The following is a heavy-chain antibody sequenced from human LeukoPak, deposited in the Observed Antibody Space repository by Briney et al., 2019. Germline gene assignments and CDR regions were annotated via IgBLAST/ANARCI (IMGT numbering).Heavy chain of an antibody. CDR1: GYTFSTYY. Sequence: ASVKVSCKASGYTFSTYYMHWVRHAPGQGLEWMGIINPSAGSTSYAQRFQGRVTMTRDTSTSTVYMELRSLRSDDTAVYYCARDDTVTTSYYYSGMDVWGQGTTVTVSS. J-gene: IGHJ6*02. V-gene: IGHV1-46*01. D-gene: IGHD4-11*01. CDR2: INPSAGST. CDR3: ARDDTVTTSYYYSGMDV.